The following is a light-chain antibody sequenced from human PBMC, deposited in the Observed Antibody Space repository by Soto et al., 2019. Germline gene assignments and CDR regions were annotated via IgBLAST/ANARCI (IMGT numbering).Light chain of an antibody. V-gene: IGLV3-21*02. CDR2: DDS. J-gene: IGLJ2*01. CDR3: QVWDSSSDPYVV. CDR1: NMGRKS. Sequence: SDELTQPPSVSVAPGQTARITCGGNNMGRKSVHGYQQKPGQAPVLGVYDDSDRPSGIPERFSGSNSGNTATLTISRVEAGDEADYYCQVWDSSSDPYVVFGGGTKLTVL.